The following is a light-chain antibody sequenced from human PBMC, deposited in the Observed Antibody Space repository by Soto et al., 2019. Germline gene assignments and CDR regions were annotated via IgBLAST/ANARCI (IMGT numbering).Light chain of an antibody. J-gene: IGKJ1*01. CDR1: QSINTY. V-gene: IGKV1-39*01. Sequence: DIQMTQSPSSLSASVGDRVTIACRTSQSINTYLNCYQQKPGKGPGLLIYAASNLQSGVPSRFSGSGSATDFTLTINSLQPEDFATYFCQQSYSTPRTFGQGTKVDI. CDR2: AAS. CDR3: QQSYSTPRT.